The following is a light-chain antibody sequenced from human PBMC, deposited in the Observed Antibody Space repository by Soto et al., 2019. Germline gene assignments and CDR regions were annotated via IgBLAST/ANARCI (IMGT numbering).Light chain of an antibody. Sequence: DIQLTQSPSFLSASVGDRVTITCRASQGISSYLAWYQQKPGKAPKLLIYAASTLQSGVPSRFSGSGSGTECTLTISSLQPEDFATYYCKQLNSYPFLTFGGGTKVEIK. CDR2: AAS. V-gene: IGKV1-9*01. CDR1: QGISSY. CDR3: KQLNSYPFLT. J-gene: IGKJ4*01.